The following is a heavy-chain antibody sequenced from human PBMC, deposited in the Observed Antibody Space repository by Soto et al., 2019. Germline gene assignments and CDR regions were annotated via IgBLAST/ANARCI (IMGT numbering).Heavy chain of an antibody. CDR2: INPDDGTT. D-gene: IGHD3-22*01. Sequence: ASVKVSCKASGYSFTSYQIHWVRQAPGQGPEWMGIINPDDGTTTYAQKFQGRVTMTTDTSTRTVFMDVSSLRSEDTATYYCVRDLIYDDRSGSSWFDPWGPGTLVTVSS. V-gene: IGHV1-46*01. CDR1: GYSFTSYQ. CDR3: VRDLIYDDRSGSSWFDP. J-gene: IGHJ5*02.